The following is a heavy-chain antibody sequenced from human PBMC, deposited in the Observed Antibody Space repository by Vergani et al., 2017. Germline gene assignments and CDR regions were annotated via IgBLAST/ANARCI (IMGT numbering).Heavy chain of an antibody. Sequence: EVQLVQSGAEVKKPGESLKISCKGSGYSFTSYWIGWVRQMPGKGLEWMGIIYPGDSDTRYSPSFQGQVTISADKSISTAYLQWSSLKASDTAMYYCARHRYCGGDCYPYYYGMDVWGQGTTVTVSS. V-gene: IGHV5-51*01. D-gene: IGHD2-21*02. CDR1: GYSFTSYW. CDR2: IYPGDSDT. J-gene: IGHJ6*02. CDR3: ARHRYCGGDCYPYYYGMDV.